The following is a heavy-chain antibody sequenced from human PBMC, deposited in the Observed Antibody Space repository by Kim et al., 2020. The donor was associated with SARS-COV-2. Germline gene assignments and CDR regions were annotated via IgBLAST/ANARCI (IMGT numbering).Heavy chain of an antibody. Sequence: GGSLRLSCAASGFTFSSYSMNWVRQAPGKGLEWVSYISSSSSTIYYADSVKGRFTISRDNAKNSLYLQMNSLRDEETAVYYCARDILRFLEWLSGYYGMDLWGQGTTVTVSS. J-gene: IGHJ6*02. CDR3: ARDILRFLEWLSGYYGMDL. D-gene: IGHD3-3*01. CDR2: ISSSSSTI. V-gene: IGHV3-48*02. CDR1: GFTFSSYS.